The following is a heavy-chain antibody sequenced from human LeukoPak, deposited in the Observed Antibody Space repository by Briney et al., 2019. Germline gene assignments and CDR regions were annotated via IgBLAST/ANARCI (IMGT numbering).Heavy chain of an antibody. CDR3: AKDKMGILEWLSFHDY. D-gene: IGHD3-3*01. CDR1: GFTFSSYA. J-gene: IGHJ4*02. Sequence: QPGGSLRLSCAASGFTFSSYAMSWVCQAPGKGLEWVSAISGSGGSTYYADSVKGRFTISRDNSKNTLYLQMNSLRAEDTAVYYCAKDKMGILEWLSFHDYWGQGTLVTVSS. V-gene: IGHV3-23*01. CDR2: ISGSGGST.